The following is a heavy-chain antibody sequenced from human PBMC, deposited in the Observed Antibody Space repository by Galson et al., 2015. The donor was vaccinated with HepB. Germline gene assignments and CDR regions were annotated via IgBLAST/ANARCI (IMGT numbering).Heavy chain of an antibody. CDR3: ANHIY. J-gene: IGHJ4*02. V-gene: IGHV3-30*04. Sequence: SLRLSCAASGFTFSTYALYWVRQAPGKGLEWVALISYDESHKYYADSVKGRFTISRDNSKNTLYLQVNSLRPEDTAVYYCANHIYWGQGTLVTVSS. CDR1: GFTFSTYA. CDR2: ISYDESHK. D-gene: IGHD1-14*01.